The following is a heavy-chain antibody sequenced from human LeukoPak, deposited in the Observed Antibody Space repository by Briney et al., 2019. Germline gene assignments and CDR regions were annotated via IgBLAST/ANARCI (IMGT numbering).Heavy chain of an antibody. V-gene: IGHV4-30-2*01. CDR2: IYHSGST. J-gene: IGHJ5*02. CDR3: ARDLEYCSTTSCFT. D-gene: IGHD2-2*01. CDR1: GGSISSGGYY. Sequence: PSQTLSLTCTVSGGSISSGGYYWSWIRQPPGKGLEWIGYIYHSGSTYYNPSLKSRVTISVDRSKNQFSLKLSSVTAADTAVYYCARDLEYCSTTSCFTWGQGTLVTISS.